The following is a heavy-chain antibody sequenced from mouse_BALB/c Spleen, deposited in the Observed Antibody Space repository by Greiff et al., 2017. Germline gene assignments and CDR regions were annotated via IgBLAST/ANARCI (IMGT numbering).Heavy chain of an antibody. V-gene: IGHV2-9*02. CDR2: IWAGGST. Sequence: VQLVESGPGLVAPSQSLSITCTVSGFSLTSYGVHWVRQPPGKGLEWLGVIWAGGSTNYNSALMSRLSISKDNSKSQVFLKMNSLQTDDTAMYYCARDRGYYGSSWFAYWGQGTLVTVSA. CDR1: GFSLTSYG. D-gene: IGHD1-1*01. CDR3: ARDRGYYGSSWFAY. J-gene: IGHJ3*01.